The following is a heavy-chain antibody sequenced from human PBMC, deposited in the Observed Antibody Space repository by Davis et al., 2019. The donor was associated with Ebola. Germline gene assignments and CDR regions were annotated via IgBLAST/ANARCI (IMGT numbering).Heavy chain of an antibody. CDR3: ARDYYDRSGYLHYFDY. V-gene: IGHV4-4*02. D-gene: IGHD3-22*01. CDR2: VYHSGST. CDR1: GDSISSSNW. J-gene: IGHJ4*02. Sequence: MPSETLSLTCAVSGDSISSSNWWSWVRQSPGKGLEWIGEVYHSGSTNYNPSLKSRVTISVDKSKNQFSLKLNSVTAADTAVFYCARDYYDRSGYLHYFDYWGQGTLVTVSS.